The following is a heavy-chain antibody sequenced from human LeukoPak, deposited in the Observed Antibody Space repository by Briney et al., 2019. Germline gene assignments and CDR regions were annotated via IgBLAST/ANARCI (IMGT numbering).Heavy chain of an antibody. J-gene: IGHJ4*02. V-gene: IGHV3-66*01. CDR2: IYSGGST. D-gene: IGHD4-17*01. Sequence: GGSLRLSCAASGFTVSSNYMTWVRQAPGKGLEWVSVIYSGGSTYYADSVKGRFIISRDNSKNTLYLQMNSLRAEDTAVYYCARGGGDRNPFGYWGQGTLVTVSS. CDR3: ARGGGDRNPFGY. CDR1: GFTVSSNY.